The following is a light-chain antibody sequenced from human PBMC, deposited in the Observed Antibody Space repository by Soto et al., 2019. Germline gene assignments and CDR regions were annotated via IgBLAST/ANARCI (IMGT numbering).Light chain of an antibody. V-gene: IGKV3-20*01. CDR3: QQYGSSLYT. CDR1: ASLSTNS. J-gene: IGKJ2*01. Sequence: EIVLTQSPGTLSLSPGERATLSCRASASLSTNSLAWYQQKPGQPPRLLIYAASTRHTDIPDRFTGSGSGTDFALTISRLEPEDFAVYYCQQYGSSLYTFGQGTKLEIK. CDR2: AAS.